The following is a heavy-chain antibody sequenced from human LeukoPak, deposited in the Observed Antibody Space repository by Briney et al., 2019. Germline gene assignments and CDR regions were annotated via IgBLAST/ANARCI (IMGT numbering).Heavy chain of an antibody. J-gene: IGHJ6*03. Sequence: PGGSLRLSCAASGYTFSSYEMNWVRQAPGKGLESLSYISSSGSSIYYADSVKGRFTISRDNAKNSLYLQMNTLRAEDTAVYYCARAQQWLGSYMDVWGKGTTVTVSS. CDR3: ARAQQWLGSYMDV. V-gene: IGHV3-48*03. D-gene: IGHD6-19*01. CDR2: ISSSGSSI. CDR1: GYTFSSYE.